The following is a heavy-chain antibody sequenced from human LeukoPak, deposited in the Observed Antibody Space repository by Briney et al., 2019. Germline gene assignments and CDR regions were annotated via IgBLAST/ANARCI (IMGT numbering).Heavy chain of an antibody. Sequence: ASVKVSCKASGYTFTGYYMHWVRQAPGQGLEWMGWINPNSGGTNYAQKFQGRVTMTRDTSISTAYMELSSLRSEDTAVYYCARVMYSSSWYGAAYYYYGMDVWGQGTTVTVSS. V-gene: IGHV1-2*02. CDR3: ARVMYSSSWYGAAYYYYGMDV. J-gene: IGHJ6*02. D-gene: IGHD6-13*01. CDR2: INPNSGGT. CDR1: GYTFTGYY.